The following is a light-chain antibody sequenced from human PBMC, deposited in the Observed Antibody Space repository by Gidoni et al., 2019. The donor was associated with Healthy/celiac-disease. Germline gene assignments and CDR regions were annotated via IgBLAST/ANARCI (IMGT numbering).Light chain of an antibody. V-gene: IGLV1-44*01. J-gene: IGLJ3*02. Sequence: QSVQTQPPSASGTTGKRVTISCSGSSSNIGSNPVNWYQQLPGTAPKLLIYSNNPRPSGVPDRFSGSKSGTSASLALSCLQSVDEADYYCAVWDDSLNGWLFGGGTKLTVL. CDR2: SNN. CDR3: AVWDDSLNGWL. CDR1: SSNIGSNP.